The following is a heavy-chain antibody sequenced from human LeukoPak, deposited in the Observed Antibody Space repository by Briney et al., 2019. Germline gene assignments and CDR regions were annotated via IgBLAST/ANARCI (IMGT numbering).Heavy chain of an antibody. CDR3: ASGGRSLVAAQFDL. CDR2: INHSGST. V-gene: IGHV4-34*01. CDR1: GGSSSGYY. D-gene: IGHD2-15*01. J-gene: IGHJ2*01. Sequence: SETLSLTCVVYGGSSSGYYWSWIRQPPGKGLEWIGEINHSGSTNYNPSLKSRVTISVDTSKNQFSLKLSSVTAADTAVYYCASGGRSLVAAQFDLWGRGTLVTVSS.